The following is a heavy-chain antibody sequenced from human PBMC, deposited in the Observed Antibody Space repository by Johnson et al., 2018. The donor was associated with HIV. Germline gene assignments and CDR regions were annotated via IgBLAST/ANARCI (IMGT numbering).Heavy chain of an antibody. CDR1: GFTFSSYW. J-gene: IGHJ3*02. Sequence: EVQLVESGGGLVQPGGSLRLSCAASGFTFSSYWMSWVRQAPGKGLEWVANIKQDGSEKNYVDSVKGRFTISRDNSKNTLYLQMNSLRAEDTAIYYCARDSGEQLRYAFEIWGQGTMVTVSS. CDR3: ARDSGEQLRYAFEI. D-gene: IGHD3-10*01. CDR2: IKQDGSEK. V-gene: IGHV3-7*01.